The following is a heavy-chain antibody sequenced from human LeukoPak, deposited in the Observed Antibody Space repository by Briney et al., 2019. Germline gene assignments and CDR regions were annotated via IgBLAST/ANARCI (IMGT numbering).Heavy chain of an antibody. V-gene: IGHV3-53*01. J-gene: IGHJ4*02. Sequence: GGSLRLSCAASGFTVSNNYMSWVRQAPGKGLEWVSVIYSGGSTYYADSVKGRFTISRDNSKNTLYLQMNSLRAEDTAVYYCAREGSGWAKSGFDYWGQGTLVTVSS. D-gene: IGHD6-19*01. CDR1: GFTVSNNY. CDR2: IYSGGST. CDR3: AREGSGWAKSGFDY.